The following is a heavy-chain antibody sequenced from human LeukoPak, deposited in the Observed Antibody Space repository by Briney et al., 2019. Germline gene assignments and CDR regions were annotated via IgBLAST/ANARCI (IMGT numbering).Heavy chain of an antibody. CDR3: TTGIDDEGGY. CDR1: GFTFSSFS. D-gene: IGHD3-3*02. CDR2: IKTNAEGGTL. Sequence: PGGSLRLSCAASGFTFSSFSMIWVRKAPGKGLEWVGRIKTNAEGGTLDYTVPVKGRFTISRDDSNNTLYLQMDSLEVEDTGMYYCTTGIDDEGGYWGQGTLVTVSS. V-gene: IGHV3-15*01. J-gene: IGHJ4*02.